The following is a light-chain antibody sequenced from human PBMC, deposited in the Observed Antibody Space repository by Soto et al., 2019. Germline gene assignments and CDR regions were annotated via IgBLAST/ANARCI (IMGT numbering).Light chain of an antibody. CDR1: QTVSSN. J-gene: IGKJ1*01. V-gene: IGKV3-15*01. Sequence: EIILTQSPDTLSLSPGERATLSCRASQTVSSNYLAWCQQRPGQAPRLLIYGASTRATGIPARFSGSGSGTEFNLTISRLQSEDFAVYYCQQYNNWPKTFGQGTKLDIK. CDR2: GAS. CDR3: QQYNNWPKT.